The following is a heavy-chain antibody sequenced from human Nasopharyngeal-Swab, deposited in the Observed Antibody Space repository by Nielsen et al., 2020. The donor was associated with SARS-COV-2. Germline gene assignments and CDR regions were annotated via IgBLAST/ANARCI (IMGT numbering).Heavy chain of an antibody. D-gene: IGHD5-18*01. CDR2: ISYDGSNK. CDR1: GFTFSNYA. Sequence: GESLKISCAASGFTFSNYAIHWARQAPGKGLEWVGVISYDGSNKDYADSVKGRFTVSRDNSKDTLYLQMNSLRTEDTAVYYCARTQAGYSYVVYYYGMDVWGQGTTVTVSS. CDR3: ARTQAGYSYVVYYYGMDV. V-gene: IGHV3-30*04. J-gene: IGHJ6*02.